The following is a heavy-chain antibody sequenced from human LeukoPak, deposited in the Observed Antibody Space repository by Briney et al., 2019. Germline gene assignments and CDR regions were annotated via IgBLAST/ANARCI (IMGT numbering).Heavy chain of an antibody. CDR3: ARTAVAGHGEGGIDYFDY. V-gene: IGHV4-39*07. J-gene: IGHJ4*02. CDR2: IYYSGST. CDR1: GGSISSGDYY. D-gene: IGHD6-19*01. Sequence: PSETLSLTCTVSGGSISSGDYYWSWIRQPPGKGLEWIGSIYYSGSTYYNPSLKSRVTISVDTSKNQFSLKLSSVTAADTAVYYCARTAVAGHGEGGIDYFDYWGQGTLVTVSS.